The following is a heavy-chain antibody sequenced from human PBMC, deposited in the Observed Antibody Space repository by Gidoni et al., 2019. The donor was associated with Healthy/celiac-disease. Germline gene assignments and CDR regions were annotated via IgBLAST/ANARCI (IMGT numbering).Heavy chain of an antibody. CDR3: AGSTYSSGWYQEIFDY. CDR1: GFPFSSYA. Sequence: EVQLLESGGGVVQPGGSLILSCAAAGFPFSSYAMSWVRQAPGKGLEWVSAIRGSGGSTYYADSVKGRFTISRDNSKNTLYLQMNSLRAEDTAVYYCAGSTYSSGWYQEIFDYWGQGTLVTVSS. D-gene: IGHD6-19*01. CDR2: IRGSGGST. J-gene: IGHJ4*02. V-gene: IGHV3-23*01.